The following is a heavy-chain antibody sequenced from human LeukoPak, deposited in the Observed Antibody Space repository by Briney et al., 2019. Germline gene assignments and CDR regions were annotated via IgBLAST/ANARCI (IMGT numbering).Heavy chain of an antibody. Sequence: GGSLRLSCAASGFTFSSYAMSWVRQAAGKGLEWVSAISGSGGSTYYADTVKGRFTISRDNSKNTLYLQMNSLRAEDTAVYYCATNGCPMSAAFDIWGQGTMVTVSS. CDR2: ISGSGGST. CDR3: ATNGCPMSAAFDI. D-gene: IGHD2-8*01. J-gene: IGHJ3*02. CDR1: GFTFSSYA. V-gene: IGHV3-23*01.